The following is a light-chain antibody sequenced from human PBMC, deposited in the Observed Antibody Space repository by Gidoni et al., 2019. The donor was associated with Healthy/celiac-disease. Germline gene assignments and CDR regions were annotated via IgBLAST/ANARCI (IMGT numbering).Light chain of an antibody. Sequence: QAVLTQPSSLSSSPGASASLTCTLRRGINVGTYRIYWYQQKPGSPPQYLLRYKSDSDKQQGSGVPSRCSGSKDASANAGILLISGLQSEDEADYYCMIWHSSAWVFGGGTKLTV. J-gene: IGLJ2*01. CDR1: RGINVGTYR. CDR2: YKSDSDK. CDR3: MIWHSSAWV. V-gene: IGLV5-45*02.